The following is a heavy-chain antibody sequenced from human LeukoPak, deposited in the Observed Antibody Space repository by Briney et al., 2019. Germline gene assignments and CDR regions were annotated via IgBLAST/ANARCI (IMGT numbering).Heavy chain of an antibody. D-gene: IGHD6-13*01. CDR3: ARDLGSSHCGDAFDI. CDR1: GGSISSGDYY. J-gene: IGHJ3*02. CDR2: IYYSGST. V-gene: IGHV4-30-4*08. Sequence: PSQTLSLTCTVSGGSISSGDYYWSWIRQPPGKGLEWIGYIYYSGSTYYNPSLKSRVTISVDTSKNQFSLKLSSVTAADTAVYYCARDLGSSHCGDAFDIWGQGTMVTVSS.